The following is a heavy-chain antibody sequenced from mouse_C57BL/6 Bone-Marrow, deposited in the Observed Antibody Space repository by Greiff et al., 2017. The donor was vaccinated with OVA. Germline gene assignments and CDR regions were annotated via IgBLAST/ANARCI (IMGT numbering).Heavy chain of an antibody. J-gene: IGHJ1*03. V-gene: IGHV3-6*01. CDR1: GYSITSGYY. D-gene: IGHD2-3*01. Sequence: EVQRVESGPGLVKPSQSLSLTCSVTGYSITSGYYWNWIRQFPGNKLEWMGYISYDGSNNYNPSLKNRISITRDTSKNQFFLKLNSVTTEDTATYYCAREDDGYYVYFDVWGTGTTVTVSS. CDR2: ISYDGSN. CDR3: AREDDGYYVYFDV.